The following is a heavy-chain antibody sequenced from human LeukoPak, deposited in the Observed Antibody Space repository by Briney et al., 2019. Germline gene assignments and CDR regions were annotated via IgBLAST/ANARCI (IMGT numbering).Heavy chain of an antibody. CDR1: GFTFSNAW. J-gene: IGHJ4*02. CDR2: IKSKTDGETT. V-gene: IGHV3-15*01. Sequence: GGSLRLSCAAFGFTFSNAWMSWVRQAPGKGLEWVGLIKSKTDGETTDYAAPVKGRFTISRDDSKNTLYLQMNSLKTEDTAVYYCTTVGSSWGQGTLVTVSS. D-gene: IGHD6-13*01. CDR3: TTVGSS.